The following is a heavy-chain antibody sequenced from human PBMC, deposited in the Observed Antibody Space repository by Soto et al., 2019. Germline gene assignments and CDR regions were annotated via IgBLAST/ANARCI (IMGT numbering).Heavy chain of an antibody. V-gene: IGHV4-34*01. D-gene: IGHD3-9*01. Sequence: SETLSLTCAVYGGSFSGYYWSWIRQPPGKGLEWIGEINHSGSTNYNPSLKSRVTISVDTSKNQFSLKLSSVTAADTAVYYCARGPLVLRYFDWLENYCMDVWRQGTTVTVSS. CDR1: GGSFSGYY. J-gene: IGHJ6*02. CDR2: INHSGST. CDR3: ARGPLVLRYFDWLENYCMDV.